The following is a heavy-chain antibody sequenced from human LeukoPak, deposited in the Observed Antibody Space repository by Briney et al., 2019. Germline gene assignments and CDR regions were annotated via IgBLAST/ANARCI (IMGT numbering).Heavy chain of an antibody. CDR1: GGSIGTYY. D-gene: IGHD3-16*02. CDR2: IYVTGT. CDR3: ARHIGGGIEDMDV. J-gene: IGHJ6*03. Sequence: SETLSLTCTVSGGSIGTYYWSWVRQSPGTGLEWIGYIYVTGTSYNPYLQSRVTISVDRSKNQFFLKMTSVTAADAAVYYCARHIGGGIEDMDVWGRGTKVTVSS. V-gene: IGHV4-59*08.